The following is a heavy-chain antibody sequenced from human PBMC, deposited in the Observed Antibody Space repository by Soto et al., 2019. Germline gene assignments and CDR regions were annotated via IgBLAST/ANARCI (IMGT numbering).Heavy chain of an antibody. V-gene: IGHV3-30-3*01. CDR1: GFTFSSYA. CDR3: ASGDSSSWYNY. CDR2: ISYDGSNK. D-gene: IGHD6-13*01. J-gene: IGHJ4*02. Sequence: GGSLRLSCAASGFTFSSYAMHWVRQAPGKGLEWVAVISYDGSNKYYADSVKGRFTISRDNSKNTLYLQMNSLRAEDTAVYYCASGDSSSWYNYWGQGTLVTVSS.